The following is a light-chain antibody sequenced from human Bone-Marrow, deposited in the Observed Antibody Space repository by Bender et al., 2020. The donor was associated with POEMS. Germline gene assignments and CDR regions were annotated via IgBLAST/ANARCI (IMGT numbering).Light chain of an antibody. Sequence: SYELTQPPSVSVSPGQTARITCSGDALPKQYASWYQQRPGQAPVLVIYKDNERPSGIPERFSGSSSGTTVTLTISGVQAEDEADYYCQSADISDNYREVFGGGTKLTVL. J-gene: IGLJ2*01. CDR1: ALPKQY. V-gene: IGLV3-25*03. CDR2: KDN. CDR3: QSADISDNYREV.